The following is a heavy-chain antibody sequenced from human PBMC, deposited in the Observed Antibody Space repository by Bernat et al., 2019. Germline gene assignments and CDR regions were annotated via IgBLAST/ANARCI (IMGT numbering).Heavy chain of an antibody. J-gene: IGHJ4*02. CDR2: IYSGGST. CDR3: ARVLYDYIWGSYRTYYFDY. Sequence: VQLVESGGGVVQPGRSLRLSCAASGFTFSSNYMSWVRQAPGKGLEWVSVIYSGGSTYYADSVKGRFTISRDNSKNTLYLQMNSLRAEDTAVYYCARVLYDYIWGSYRTYYFDYWGQGTLVTVSS. CDR1: GFTFSSNY. V-gene: IGHV3-66*01. D-gene: IGHD3-16*02.